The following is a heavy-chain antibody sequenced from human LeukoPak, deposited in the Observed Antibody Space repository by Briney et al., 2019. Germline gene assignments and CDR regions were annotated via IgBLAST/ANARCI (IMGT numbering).Heavy chain of an antibody. CDR2: IYPSDSDI. Sequence: GESLKISCKSSGYSYTTYWIGWVRQLPGKGLEWMGIIYPSDSDIRYSPSFQGQVTISVDKSISTAYLQWRSLKASDTAMYFCARRGAYHLDYWGQGTLVTVPS. J-gene: IGHJ4*02. V-gene: IGHV5-51*01. CDR3: ARRGAYHLDY. D-gene: IGHD3-16*02. CDR1: GYSYTTYW.